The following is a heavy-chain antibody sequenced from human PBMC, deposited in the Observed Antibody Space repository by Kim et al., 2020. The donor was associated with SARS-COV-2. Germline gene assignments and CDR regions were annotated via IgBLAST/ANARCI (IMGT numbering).Heavy chain of an antibody. D-gene: IGHD3-3*01. V-gene: IGHV1-8*01. CDR3: ARGPTYYDFWSGYSMGYYYYYGMDV. CDR1: GYTFTSYD. Sequence: ASVKVSCKASGYTFTSYDINWVRQATGQGLEWMGWMNPNSGNTGYAQKFQGRVTMTRNTSISTAYMELSSLRSEDTAVYYCARGPTYYDFWSGYSMGYYYYYGMDVWGQGTTVTVSS. CDR2: MNPNSGNT. J-gene: IGHJ6*02.